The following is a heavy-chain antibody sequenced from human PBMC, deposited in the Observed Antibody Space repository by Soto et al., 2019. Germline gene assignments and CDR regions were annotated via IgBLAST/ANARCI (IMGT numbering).Heavy chain of an antibody. D-gene: IGHD6-6*01. Sequence: GSLRLSCAASGFTVSSNYMSWVRQAPGKGLEWVSVIYSGGSTYYADSVKGRFTISRDNSKNTLYLQMNSLRAEDTAVYYCARVYSSSLVDWFDPWGQGTLVTVS. J-gene: IGHJ5*02. CDR2: IYSGGST. V-gene: IGHV3-53*01. CDR1: GFTVSSNY. CDR3: ARVYSSSLVDWFDP.